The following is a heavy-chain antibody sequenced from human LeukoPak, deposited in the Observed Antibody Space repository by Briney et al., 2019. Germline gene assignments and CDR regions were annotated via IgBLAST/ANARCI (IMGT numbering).Heavy chain of an antibody. J-gene: IGHJ4*02. Sequence: GESLKISCKGSGYSFTSYWIGWVRQMPGKGLECMAIIYPGDSDTRYSPSFQGQVTISADKSISTAYLQWSSLKASDTAMYYCARLYYYDSGQYYFHYWGQGTLVTVSS. CDR1: GYSFTSYW. V-gene: IGHV5-51*01. CDR3: ARLYYYDSGQYYFHY. CDR2: IYPGDSDT. D-gene: IGHD3-10*01.